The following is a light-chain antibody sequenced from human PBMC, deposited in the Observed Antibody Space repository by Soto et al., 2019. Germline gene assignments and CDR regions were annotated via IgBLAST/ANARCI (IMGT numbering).Light chain of an antibody. Sequence: DIQMTQSPSTLSASVVYRVTITCRASQSISSWLAWYQQKPGKAPKLLIYTASSLESGVPSRFSGSGSGTEFTLTISSLQPDDFATYYCQQYNRYWTFGQGTKVEIK. CDR2: TAS. J-gene: IGKJ1*01. V-gene: IGKV1-5*03. CDR1: QSISSW. CDR3: QQYNRYWT.